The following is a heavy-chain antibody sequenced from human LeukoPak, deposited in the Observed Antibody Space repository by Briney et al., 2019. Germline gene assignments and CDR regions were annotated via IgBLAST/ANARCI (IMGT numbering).Heavy chain of an antibody. Sequence: SETLSLTCAVSGYSISSGYYWGWIRQPPGKGLEWIGSIYHSGSTYYNPSLKSRVTISVDTSTSQVSLKLSSVTAADTAVYYCARQHDSSGYYPYYFDYWGQGTLVTVSS. CDR1: GYSISSGYY. D-gene: IGHD3-22*01. CDR2: IYHSGST. J-gene: IGHJ4*02. CDR3: ARQHDSSGYYPYYFDY. V-gene: IGHV4-38-2*01.